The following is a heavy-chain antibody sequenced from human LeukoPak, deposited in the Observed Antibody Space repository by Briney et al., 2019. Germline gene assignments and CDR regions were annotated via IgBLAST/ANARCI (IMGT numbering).Heavy chain of an antibody. J-gene: IGHJ4*02. V-gene: IGHV3-23*01. Sequence: GGSLRLSCAASGFTFSSYAMSWVRQAPGKGLEWVSAISGSGGSTYYADSVKGRFTISRDNSKNTLYLHMNGLRAEDTAMYYCARGRTYNSGWYYFDYWGQGTLVTVSS. CDR2: ISGSGGST. D-gene: IGHD6-19*01. CDR3: ARGRTYNSGWYYFDY. CDR1: GFTFSSYA.